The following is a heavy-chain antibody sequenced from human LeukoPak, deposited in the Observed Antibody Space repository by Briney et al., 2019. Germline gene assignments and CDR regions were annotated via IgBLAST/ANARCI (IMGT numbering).Heavy chain of an antibody. D-gene: IGHD3-10*02. J-gene: IGHJ4*02. V-gene: IGHV3-9*01. CDR2: ISWNSGSI. CDR3: ARDFSDVRGNIFDS. Sequence: GGSLRLSCAASGFTFDDYAMHWVRQAPGKGLEWVSGISWNSGSIGYADSVKGRFTISRDNAKKSLYLQMNSLRAEDTAVYYCARDFSDVRGNIFDSWGQGTLVTVSS. CDR1: GFTFDDYA.